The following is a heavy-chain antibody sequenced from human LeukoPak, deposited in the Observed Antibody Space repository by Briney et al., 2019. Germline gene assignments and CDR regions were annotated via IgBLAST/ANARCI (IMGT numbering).Heavy chain of an antibody. CDR1: GFTFSNYW. J-gene: IGHJ6*03. D-gene: IGHD3-3*01. V-gene: IGHV3-7*01. CDR2: IRQDGSGK. Sequence: GGSLRLSCAASGFTFSNYWMTWVRQAPGKGLEWVADIRQDGSGKLYVKSVGGRFTISRDNAKMSLFLQMDSLRAEDTAVYYCARDNGVVHGVYYMDVWGKGTTVTVS. CDR3: ARDNGVVHGVYYMDV.